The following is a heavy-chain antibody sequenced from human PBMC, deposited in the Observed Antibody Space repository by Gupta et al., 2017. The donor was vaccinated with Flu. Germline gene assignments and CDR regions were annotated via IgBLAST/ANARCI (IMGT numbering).Heavy chain of an antibody. CDR1: SSYD. CDR2: ISDGGSRT. D-gene: IGHD3-10*01. Sequence: SSYDMNWVRQAPGKGLEWVSTISDGGSRTYYTDSVKGRFTISRDNSKNTLYLKIHSLRAEDTAIYYCAKDFFGKYDDSPIYWGQGTLVTVSS. V-gene: IGHV3-23*01. CDR3: AKDFFGKYDDSPIY. J-gene: IGHJ4*02.